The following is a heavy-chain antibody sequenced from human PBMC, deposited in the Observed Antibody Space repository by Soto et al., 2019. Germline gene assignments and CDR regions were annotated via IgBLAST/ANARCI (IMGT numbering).Heavy chain of an antibody. V-gene: IGHV3-13*01. D-gene: IGHD5-12*01. CDR2: ITTTGDT. CDR1: GFIFSSYD. J-gene: IGHJ4*02. Sequence: GGSLRLSCAASGFIFSSYDVHWVRQAPGKGLEWVSVITTTGDTYYAASVKGRFTISRENAENSLCLQMNSLRAEDAAVYYCARFDVDIVATITYIDYWGQGTLVTVSS. CDR3: ARFDVDIVATITYIDY.